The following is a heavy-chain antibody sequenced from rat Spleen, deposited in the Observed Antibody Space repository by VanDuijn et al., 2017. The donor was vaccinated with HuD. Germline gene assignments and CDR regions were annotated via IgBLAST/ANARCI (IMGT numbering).Heavy chain of an antibody. CDR1: GFIFSDYY. V-gene: IGHV5-22*01. D-gene: IGHD1-4*01. Sequence: EVQLVESGGGLVQPGRSLKLSCAASGFIFSDYYMAWVRQAPKKGLEWVASISYEGSGTYYGDSVKGRFTISRDNAKSTLYLQMNSLRSEDTATYYGVRLSGLDYLMDAWGKGASVTVSS. CDR2: ISYEGSGT. J-gene: IGHJ4*01. CDR3: VRLSGLDYLMDA.